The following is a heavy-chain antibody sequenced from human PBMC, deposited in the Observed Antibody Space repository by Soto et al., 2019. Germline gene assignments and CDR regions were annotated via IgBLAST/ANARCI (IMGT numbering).Heavy chain of an antibody. CDR1: GFTFSSYS. V-gene: IGHV3-48*01. J-gene: IGHJ4*02. D-gene: IGHD2-2*01. Sequence: EVQLVESGGGLVQPGGSLRLSCAASGFTFSSYSMNWVRQAPGKGLEWVSYISSSSSTIYYADSVKGRFTISRDNAKNSLYLQMNSLRAEDTAVYYCARDADIVVVPAAMPDYWGQGTLVTFSS. CDR2: ISSSSSTI. CDR3: ARDADIVVVPAAMPDY.